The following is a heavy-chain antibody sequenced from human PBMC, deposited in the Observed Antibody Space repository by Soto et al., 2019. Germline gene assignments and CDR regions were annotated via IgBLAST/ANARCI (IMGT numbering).Heavy chain of an antibody. CDR3: ARHGFYGDYSSNYFDP. Sequence: GESLKISCKGSGYSFTNYWIAWVRQMPGKGLEYIGIIYPSDSDTRYSLSFQGQVTISADKSISTAYLQWSSLKASDTAIYYCARHGFYGDYSSNYFDPWGQGTLVT. V-gene: IGHV5-51*01. D-gene: IGHD4-17*01. J-gene: IGHJ5*02. CDR1: GYSFTNYW. CDR2: IYPSDSDT.